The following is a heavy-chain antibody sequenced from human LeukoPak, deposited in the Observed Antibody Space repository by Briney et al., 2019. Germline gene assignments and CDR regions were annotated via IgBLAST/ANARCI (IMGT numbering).Heavy chain of an antibody. J-gene: IGHJ4*02. CDR2: IKQDGSEK. CDR3: ARDRSDFWSGFTGLFDY. Sequence: GGPLRLSCAASGFTFSSYLMSWVRQAPGKGLEWGANIKQDGSEKYYVDSVKGRFTISRDNAKNSLYLQMNSLRAEDTAVYYCARDRSDFWSGFTGLFDYWGQGTLVTVSS. V-gene: IGHV3-7*01. CDR1: GFTFSSYL. D-gene: IGHD3-3*01.